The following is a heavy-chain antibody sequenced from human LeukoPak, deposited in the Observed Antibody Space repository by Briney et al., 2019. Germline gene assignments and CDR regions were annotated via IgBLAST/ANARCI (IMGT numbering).Heavy chain of an antibody. J-gene: IGHJ4*02. CDR3: AKDRYTGSYRPTYFDY. CDR2: TSGSAATT. CDR1: EFTFSSYA. Sequence: GGSLRLSCAASEFTFSSYAMIWVRQAPGKGLEWVSATSGSAATTYYTDSVKGRFTISRDNSKNTLYLQMNSLRAEDTAVYYCAKDRYTGSYRPTYFDYWGQGTLVTVSS. V-gene: IGHV3-23*01. D-gene: IGHD1-26*01.